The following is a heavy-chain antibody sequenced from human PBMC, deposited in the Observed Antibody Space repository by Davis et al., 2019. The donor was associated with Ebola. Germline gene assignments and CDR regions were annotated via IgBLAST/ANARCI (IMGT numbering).Heavy chain of an antibody. CDR3: ARVRQLWLPFDY. J-gene: IGHJ4*02. V-gene: IGHV4-39*07. Sequence: MPSETLSLTCTVSGGSISSSSYYWGWIRQPPGKGLEWIGSIYYSGSTYYNPSLKSRVTISVDTSKNQFSLKLSSVTAADTAVYYCARVRQLWLPFDYWGQGTLVTVSS. CDR1: GGSISSSSYY. CDR2: IYYSGST. D-gene: IGHD5-18*01.